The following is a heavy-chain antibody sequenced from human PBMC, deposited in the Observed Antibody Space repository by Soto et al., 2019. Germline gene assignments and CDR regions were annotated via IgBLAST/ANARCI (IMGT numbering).Heavy chain of an antibody. J-gene: IGHJ5*02. CDR1: GGSISSLGYY. V-gene: IGHV4-31*11. CDR2: IFHSGNM. Sequence: ASETLSLTCAVSGGSISSLGYYWSWIRQDPGKGLEWIGHIFHSGNMDYNPSLQSRVTMSVDTSKNQFSLKLSSVTAADTAVYYCAGEERFSHWLDPWGQGTLVTVSS. CDR3: AGEERFSHWLDP.